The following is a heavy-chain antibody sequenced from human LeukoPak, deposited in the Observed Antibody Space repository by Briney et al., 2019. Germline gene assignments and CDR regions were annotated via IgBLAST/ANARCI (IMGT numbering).Heavy chain of an antibody. V-gene: IGHV1-18*01. J-gene: IGHJ4*02. CDR3: AGASPYTVRGTLDY. D-gene: IGHD3-10*01. Sequence: ASVKVSCKASGYTFTSYGISWVRQAPGQGLEWMGWISAYNGNTNYAQKLQGRVTMTTDTSTSTAYMELRSLRSDDTAVYYRAGASPYTVRGTLDYWGQGTLVTVSS. CDR2: ISAYNGNT. CDR1: GYTFTSYG.